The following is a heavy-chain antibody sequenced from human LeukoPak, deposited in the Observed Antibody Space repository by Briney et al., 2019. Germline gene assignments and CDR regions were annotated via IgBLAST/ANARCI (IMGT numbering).Heavy chain of an antibody. J-gene: IGHJ4*02. D-gene: IGHD2-15*01. CDR3: AGAFDYCSGGSCSPVGY. CDR2: IIPILGTA. Sequence: GASVKVSCKASGGTFSSYAISWVRQAPGQGLEWMGRIIPILGTANYAQKFQGRVTITADKSTSTAYMELSSLRSEDTAVYYCAGAFDYCSGGSCSPVGYWGQGTLVTVSS. V-gene: IGHV1-69*04. CDR1: GGTFSSYA.